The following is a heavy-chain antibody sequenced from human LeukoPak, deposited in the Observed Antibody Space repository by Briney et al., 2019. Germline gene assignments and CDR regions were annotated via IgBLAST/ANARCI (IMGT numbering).Heavy chain of an antibody. CDR1: DFSLNTGGVA. CDR2: TYWDGDK. Sequence: SGPTLVNPTQILTLTCTFSDFSLNTGGVAVGWFRQPPGKALEWLALTYWDGDKRYSPSLKNRLTITKDTSKNQVVLTMTNMDPVDTATYYCAHLVVTAIYFDHWGQGTLVTVSS. V-gene: IGHV2-5*02. J-gene: IGHJ4*02. CDR3: AHLVVTAIYFDH. D-gene: IGHD2-21*02.